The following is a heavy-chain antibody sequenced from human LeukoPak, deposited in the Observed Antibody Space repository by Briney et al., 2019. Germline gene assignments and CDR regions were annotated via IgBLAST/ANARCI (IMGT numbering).Heavy chain of an antibody. J-gene: IGHJ5*02. Sequence: SETLSLTCAVYGGSFSGYYWSWIRQPPGKGLEWIGEINHSGSTNYNPSLKSRVTISVDTSKNQLSLKLSSVTAADTAVYYCARGFRAARPFDPWGQGTLVTVSS. CDR1: GGSFSGYY. CDR3: ARGFRAARPFDP. V-gene: IGHV4-34*01. CDR2: INHSGST. D-gene: IGHD6-6*01.